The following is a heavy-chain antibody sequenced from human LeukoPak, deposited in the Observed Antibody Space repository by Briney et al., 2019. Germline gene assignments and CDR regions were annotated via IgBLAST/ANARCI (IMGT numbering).Heavy chain of an antibody. D-gene: IGHD1-1*01. CDR2: ISWSGGII. CDR3: AKQVERPGALDY. J-gene: IGHJ4*02. V-gene: IGHV3-9*03. CDR1: GFTFDDYS. Sequence: PGRSLRLSCTASGFTFDDYSMHWVRQAPGKGLEWVSGISWSGGIIGYADSVKGRFTISRDNAKNSLYLQMSSLRADDMALYYCAKQVERPGALDYWGQGTLVTVSS.